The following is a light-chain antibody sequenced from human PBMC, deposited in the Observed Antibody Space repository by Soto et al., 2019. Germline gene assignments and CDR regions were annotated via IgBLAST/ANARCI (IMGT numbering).Light chain of an antibody. J-gene: IGLJ2*01. CDR2: EVS. CDR3: SSYTSSSTLV. Sequence: QSVLTPPASVSGSPGQSITISCTGTSSDVGDFDCVSWYQQHPGKAPKLMIYEVSDRPSGVSNRFSGSKSGDTASLTISGLQAEDEADYYCSSYTSSSTLVFGGGTKLTVL. CDR1: SSDVGDFDC. V-gene: IGLV2-14*01.